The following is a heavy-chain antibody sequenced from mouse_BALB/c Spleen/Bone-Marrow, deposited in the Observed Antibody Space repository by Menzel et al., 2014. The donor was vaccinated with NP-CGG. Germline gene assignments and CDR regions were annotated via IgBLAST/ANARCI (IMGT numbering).Heavy chain of an antibody. CDR1: GFTFSNYW. CDR3: TRSGAFAY. V-gene: IGHV6-6*02. CDR2: IRLKSNNYAT. J-gene: IGHJ3*01. D-gene: IGHD1-3*01. Sequence: EVKLQEPGGGLVQPGGSMKLSCVAPGFTFSNYWMNWVRQSPEKGLEWVAEIRLKSNNYATHYAESVKGRFTISRDDSKSSVYLQMNNLRAEDTGIYYCTRSGAFAYWGQGTLVTVSA.